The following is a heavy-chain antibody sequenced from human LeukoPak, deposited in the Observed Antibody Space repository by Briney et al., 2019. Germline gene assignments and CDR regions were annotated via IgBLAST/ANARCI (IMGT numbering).Heavy chain of an antibody. CDR3: AKEGSDAFDI. J-gene: IGHJ3*02. Sequence: GGSPRLSCAASGFTVSSNYMSWVRQAPGKGLEWVAVISYDGSNKYYADSVKGRFTISRDNSKNTLYLQMNSLRAEDTAVYYCAKEGSDAFDIWGQGTMVTVSS. CDR1: GFTVSSNY. V-gene: IGHV3-30*18. CDR2: ISYDGSNK.